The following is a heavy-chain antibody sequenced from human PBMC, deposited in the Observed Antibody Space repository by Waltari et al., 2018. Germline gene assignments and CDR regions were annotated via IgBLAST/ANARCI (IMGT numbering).Heavy chain of an antibody. CDR1: GLPFSSYA. CDR3: ASEGNSYGAFDI. D-gene: IGHD5-18*01. V-gene: IGHV3-30*04. J-gene: IGHJ3*02. Sequence: QVQLVESGGGVVQPGRSLILSRAASGLPFSSYAMHWVRQAPGKGLEWVAIITYDGSNQYYADSVRGRFTISRDNSKHTLYLQMNNLRTEDTAVFYCASEGNSYGAFDIWGQGTMVTVSS. CDR2: ITYDGSNQ.